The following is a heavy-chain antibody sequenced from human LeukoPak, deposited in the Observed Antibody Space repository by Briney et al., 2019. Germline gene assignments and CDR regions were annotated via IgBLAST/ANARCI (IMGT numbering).Heavy chain of an antibody. Sequence: GGPLRLSCTASGFSFSGHWMHWARQLPGKGLVWVSRISPTGSTTSYADSVKGRFSVSRDNAKNTLYLQVNNLRAEDTAVYYCARGPNSNWSGLDFWGQGTLLTVSS. J-gene: IGHJ4*02. CDR3: ARGPNSNWSGLDF. D-gene: IGHD6-6*01. CDR2: ISPTGSTT. CDR1: GFSFSGHW. V-gene: IGHV3-74*01.